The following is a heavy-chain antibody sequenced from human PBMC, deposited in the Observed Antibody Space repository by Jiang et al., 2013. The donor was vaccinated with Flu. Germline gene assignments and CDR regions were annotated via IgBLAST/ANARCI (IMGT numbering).Heavy chain of an antibody. CDR2: IHPGKGTT. J-gene: IGHJ4*02. CDR1: GYTFTSYI. D-gene: IGHD3-16*01. V-gene: IGHV1-3*01. CDR3: ARDYDYGVLRPLDS. Sequence: SGAEVKKPGASVTVSCKASGYTFTSYILHWVRQAPGQRLEWMGWIHPGKGTTRYSQKFQGRVTITRETSATTAYMELTSLRSEDTAIYYCARDYDYGVLRPLDSWGQGTLVTVSS.